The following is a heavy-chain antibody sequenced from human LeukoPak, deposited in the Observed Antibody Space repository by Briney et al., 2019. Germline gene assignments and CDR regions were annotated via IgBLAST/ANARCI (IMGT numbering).Heavy chain of an antibody. J-gene: IGHJ4*02. V-gene: IGHV1-46*01. D-gene: IGHD3-10*01. CDR2: INPSGGST. CDR1: GYTLTSYY. Sequence: ASVKVSCKASGYTLTSYYMHWVRQAPGQGLEWMGIINPSGGSTSYAQKFQGRVTMTRDTSTSTVYMELSSLRSEDTAVYYCARDFLDYGSGSYYEGGPVDYWGQGTLVTVSS. CDR3: ARDFLDYGSGSYYEGGPVDY.